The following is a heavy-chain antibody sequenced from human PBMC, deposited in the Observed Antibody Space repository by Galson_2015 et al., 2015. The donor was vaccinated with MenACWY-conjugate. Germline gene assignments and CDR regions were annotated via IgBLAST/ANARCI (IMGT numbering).Heavy chain of an antibody. CDR3: AKDKIPLAAISLDDY. Sequence: SLRLSCAASGFAFSNYAMRWVRQAPGKGLECVSAISSSGGSTYYADSVKGRFTISRDNSKNTLYLQMNSLRAEDTAVYYCAKDKIPLAAISLDDYSGHASLVTASS. V-gene: IGHV3-23*01. CDR2: ISSSGGST. CDR1: GFAFSNYA. J-gene: IGHJ4*01. D-gene: IGHD5-12*01.